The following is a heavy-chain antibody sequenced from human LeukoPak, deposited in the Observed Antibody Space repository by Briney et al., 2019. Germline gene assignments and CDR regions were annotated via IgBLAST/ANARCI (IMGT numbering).Heavy chain of an antibody. J-gene: IGHJ5*02. CDR1: GGTFSSYA. CDR2: IIPIFGTA. D-gene: IGHD2-2*01. CDR3: ARGIGYCSSTSCYLNWFDP. V-gene: IGHV1-69*05. Sequence: ASVKVSCKASGGTFSSYAISWVRQAPGQGLEWMGGIIPIFGTANYAQKFQGRVTITTDESTSTAYMELSSLGSEDTAVYYCARGIGYCSSTSCYLNWFDPWGQGTLVTVSS.